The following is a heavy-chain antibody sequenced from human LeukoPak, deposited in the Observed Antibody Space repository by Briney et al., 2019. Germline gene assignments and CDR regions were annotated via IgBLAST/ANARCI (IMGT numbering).Heavy chain of an antibody. CDR2: IYYSGST. V-gene: IGHV4-39*01. CDR1: GGSISSSSYY. Sequence: PSETLSLTCTISGGSISSSSYYWGWIRQPPGKGLEWIGSIYYSGSTYYNPSLKSRVTISVDTSKNQFSLKLSSVTAADTAVYYCARRLAGTDDYWGQGTLVTLCS. J-gene: IGHJ4*02. CDR3: ARRLAGTDDY. D-gene: IGHD6-13*01.